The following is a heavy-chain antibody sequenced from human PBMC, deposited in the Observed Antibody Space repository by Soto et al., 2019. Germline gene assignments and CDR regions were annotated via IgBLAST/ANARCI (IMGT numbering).Heavy chain of an antibody. J-gene: IGHJ4*02. CDR1: GFTFSSYA. CDR2: ISSNGGST. V-gene: IGHV3-64*01. D-gene: IGHD6-19*01. Sequence: GGSLRLSCAASGFTFSSYAMHWVRQAPGKGLEYVSAISSNGGSTYYANSVKGRFTISRDNSKNTLYLQMNSLRAEDTAVYYCARGAMGSGWYFYPVDYWGQGTLVTVSS. CDR3: ARGAMGSGWYFYPVDY.